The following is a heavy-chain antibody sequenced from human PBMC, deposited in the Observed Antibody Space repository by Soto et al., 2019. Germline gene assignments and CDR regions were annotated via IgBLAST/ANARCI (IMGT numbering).Heavy chain of an antibody. V-gene: IGHV1-69*13. CDR1: GGTFSSYA. CDR2: IIPIFGTA. D-gene: IGHD3-10*01. J-gene: IGHJ6*02. CDR3: ARGPMVRGNRNYYYYYGMDV. Sequence: ASVKVSCKASGGTFSSYAISWVRQAPGQGLEWMGGIIPIFGTANYAQKFQGRVTITADESTSTAYMELSSLRSEDTAVYYCARGPMVRGNRNYYYYYGMDVWGQGTTVTVSS.